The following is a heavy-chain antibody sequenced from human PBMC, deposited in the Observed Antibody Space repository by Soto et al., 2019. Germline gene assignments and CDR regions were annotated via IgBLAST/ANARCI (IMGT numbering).Heavy chain of an antibody. J-gene: IGHJ4*02. CDR1: GYTFTSYG. Sequence: ASVKVSCKASGYTFTSYGISWVRQAPGQGLEWMGWISAYNGNTNYAQKLQGRFTMTTDTSTDTAYMELRSLRSDDTAVYYGARPTVPTSPYYFDFWGQGTLVTVSS. CDR2: ISAYNGNT. CDR3: ARPTVPTSPYYFDF. D-gene: IGHD4-4*01. V-gene: IGHV1-18*01.